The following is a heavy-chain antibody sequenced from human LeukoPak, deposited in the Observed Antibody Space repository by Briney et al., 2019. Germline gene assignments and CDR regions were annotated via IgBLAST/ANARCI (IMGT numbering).Heavy chain of an antibody. D-gene: IGHD2-15*01. V-gene: IGHV3-23*01. CDR1: GFPFSSHA. J-gene: IGHJ5*02. Sequence: GGSLRLSCAASGFPFSSHAMSWVRQPPGKGLESVAAISNGKTYYADSVRGRFAISRDDSTNTVYLHMNSLRDEDTALYHCVREAGYCAPVCVKTNWFDPWGQGTLLTVSS. CDR2: ISNGKT. CDR3: VREAGYCAPVCVKTNWFDP.